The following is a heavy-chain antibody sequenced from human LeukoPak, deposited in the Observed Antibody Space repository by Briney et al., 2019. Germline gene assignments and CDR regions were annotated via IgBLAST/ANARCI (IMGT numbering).Heavy chain of an antibody. D-gene: IGHD5-18*01. CDR3: ARDTGDTAMVYHYMDV. CDR1: GFMFTTYG. CDR2: IRYDGSNK. V-gene: IGHV3-30*02. J-gene: IGHJ6*03. Sequence: GGSLRLSYAASGFMFTTYGMHWIRQAPGKGLEWVAFIRYDGSNKYYADSVKGRFTISRDNAKNSLYLQMNSLRAEDTAVYYCARDTGDTAMVYHYMDVWGKGTTVTVSS.